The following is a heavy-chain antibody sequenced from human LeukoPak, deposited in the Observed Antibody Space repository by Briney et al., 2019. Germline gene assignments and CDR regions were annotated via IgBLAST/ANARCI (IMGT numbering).Heavy chain of an antibody. CDR3: ARESYHDAFDI. CDR1: GGSFSGYY. J-gene: IGHJ3*02. Sequence: SETLSLTCAVYGGSFSGYYWSWIRQPPGKGLEWIGEINHSGSTNYNPSLKSRVTISVDTSKNQFSLKLSSVTAADTAVYYCARESYHDAFDIWGQGTMVTVS. D-gene: IGHD2-2*01. CDR2: INHSGST. V-gene: IGHV4-34*01.